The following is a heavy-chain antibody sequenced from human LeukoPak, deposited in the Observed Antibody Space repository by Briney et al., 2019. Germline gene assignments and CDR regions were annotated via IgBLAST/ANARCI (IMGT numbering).Heavy chain of an antibody. CDR3: ARGLRDYCFDY. Sequence: SQTLSLTCTVSGGSISSGCYYWSWIPPHPGKDLEWIGYIYYSGSTYSNPSLKSRITISVDTSKNPFSLRLSSVTAADTAVYYCARGLRDYCFDYWGQGDLVTVSS. D-gene: IGHD2-15*01. V-gene: IGHV4-31*03. CDR1: GGSISSGCYY. CDR2: IYYSGST. J-gene: IGHJ4*02.